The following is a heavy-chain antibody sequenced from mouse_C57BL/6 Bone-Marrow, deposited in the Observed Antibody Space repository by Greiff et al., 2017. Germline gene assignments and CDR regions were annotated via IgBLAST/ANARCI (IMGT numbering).Heavy chain of an antibody. D-gene: IGHD2-2*01. CDR2: ISSGGSYT. J-gene: IGHJ1*03. V-gene: IGHV5-6*01. Sequence: EVQLVESGGDLVKPGGSLKLSCAASGFTFSSYGMSWVRQTPDKRLEWVATISSGGSYTYYPDSVKGRFTISRDNAKNTLYLQMSSLKSEDTAMYYCARPYGYDRDWYFDVWGTGTTVTVSS. CDR1: GFTFSSYG. CDR3: ARPYGYDRDWYFDV.